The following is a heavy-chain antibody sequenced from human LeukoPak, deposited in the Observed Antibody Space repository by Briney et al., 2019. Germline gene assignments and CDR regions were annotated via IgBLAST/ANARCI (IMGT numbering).Heavy chain of an antibody. CDR2: ISSSGSTI. Sequence: GSLRLSCAASGFTFSDYYMSWIRQAPGKGLEWVSYISSSGSTIYYADSVKGRFTISRDNAKNSLYLQMNSLRAEDTAVYYCARDKCSGGSCQALSYYYYGMDVWGQGTTVTVSS. CDR1: GFTFSDYY. V-gene: IGHV3-11*01. CDR3: ARDKCSGGSCQALSYYYYGMDV. J-gene: IGHJ6*02. D-gene: IGHD2-15*01.